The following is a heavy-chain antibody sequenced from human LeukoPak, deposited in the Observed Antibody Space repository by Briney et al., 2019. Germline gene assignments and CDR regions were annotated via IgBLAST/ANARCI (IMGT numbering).Heavy chain of an antibody. D-gene: IGHD6-19*01. J-gene: IGHJ4*02. CDR2: ISKDGGER. CDR3: ARDSWGTGCVY. Sequence: GGSLRLSCAASGFTFNSFWMSWVRQAPGKGPEWVANISKDGGERHYADSVKGRFTISRDNAKSSLYLQMNSLRADDTAIYYCARDSWGTGCVYWGQGTLVTVSS. CDR1: GFTFNSFW. V-gene: IGHV3-7*05.